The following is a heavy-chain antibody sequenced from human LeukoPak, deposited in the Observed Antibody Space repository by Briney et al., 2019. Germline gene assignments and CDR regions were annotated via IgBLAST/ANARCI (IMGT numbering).Heavy chain of an antibody. V-gene: IGHV3-23*01. D-gene: IGHD3-3*01. J-gene: IGHJ4*02. CDR3: AKLTIFGVVISPMGY. CDR2: ISGSGGST. CDR1: GFTFSSYA. Sequence: GGSLRLSCAASGFTFSSYAMSWVRQAPGKGLEWVSAISGSGGSTYYADSVKGRFTISRDNSKHTLYLQMNSLRAEDTAEYYCAKLTIFGVVISPMGYWGQGTLVTVSS.